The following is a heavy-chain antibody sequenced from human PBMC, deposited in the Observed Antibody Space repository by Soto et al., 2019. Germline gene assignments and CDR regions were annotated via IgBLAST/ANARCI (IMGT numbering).Heavy chain of an antibody. CDR2: IYYSGST. D-gene: IGHD6-19*01. J-gene: IGHJ4*02. CDR1: GGSISSSSYY. CDR3: ANVAGGFDY. V-gene: IGHV4-39*01. Sequence: QLQLQESGPGLVKPSETLSLTCTVSGGSISSSSYYWGWIRQPPGKGLEWIGSIYYSGSTYYNPSLKGRVTLSVDTSKNQFSLKLSSVTAADTAVYYCANVAGGFDYWGQGTLVTVSS.